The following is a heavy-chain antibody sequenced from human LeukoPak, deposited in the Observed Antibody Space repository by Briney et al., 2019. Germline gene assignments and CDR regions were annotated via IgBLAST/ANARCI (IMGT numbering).Heavy chain of an antibody. CDR3: ARDHAFRFLDTAYYFDY. D-gene: IGHD5-18*01. CDR2: IRFDGSNK. CDR1: GFIFSSYG. J-gene: IGHJ4*02. Sequence: GGSLRLSCAASGFIFSSYGMHWVRQAPGKGLEWVAFIRFDGSNKYYADSVKGRFTISRDISKNTLYLHLDSLRAEDTAVYYCARDHAFRFLDTAYYFDYWGQGTLVTVSS. V-gene: IGHV3-30*02.